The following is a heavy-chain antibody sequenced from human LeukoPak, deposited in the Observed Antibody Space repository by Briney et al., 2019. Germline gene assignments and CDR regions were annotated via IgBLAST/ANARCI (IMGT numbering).Heavy chain of an antibody. J-gene: IGHJ4*02. CDR1: GDSVSSNSAA. CDR2: TYYRSKWYN. D-gene: IGHD5-12*01. CDR3: ARDGGYSGYGIDY. V-gene: IGHV6-1*01. Sequence: QSQTLSLTCAISGDSVSSNSAAWNWIRQSPSRGLEWLGRTYYRSKWYNYYAVSVKSRITNNPDTSRNQFSLQLSSVTPEDTAVYYCARDGGYSGYGIDYWGQGTLVTVSS.